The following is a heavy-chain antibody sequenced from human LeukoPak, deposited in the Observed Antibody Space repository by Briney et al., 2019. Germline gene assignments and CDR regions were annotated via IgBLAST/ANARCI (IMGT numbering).Heavy chain of an antibody. J-gene: IGHJ3*02. D-gene: IGHD2-8*01. Sequence: GASVKVSCKASGYTFTGYYMHWVRQAPGQGLEWMGWINPNSGGTNYAQKFQGWVTMTRDTSISTAYMELSRLRSDDTAVYYCARDGASPNRSNGSPDAFDIWGQGTMVTVSS. CDR3: ARDGASPNRSNGSPDAFDI. V-gene: IGHV1-2*04. CDR1: GYTFTGYY. CDR2: INPNSGGT.